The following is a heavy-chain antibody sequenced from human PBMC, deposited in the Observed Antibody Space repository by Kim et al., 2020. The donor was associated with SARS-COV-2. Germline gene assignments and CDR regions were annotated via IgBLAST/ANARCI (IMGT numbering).Heavy chain of an antibody. J-gene: IGHJ4*02. V-gene: IGHV4-34*01. CDR2: INHSGST. D-gene: IGHD2-2*01. Sequence: SETLSLTCAVYGGSFSGYYWSWIRQPPGKGLEWIGEINHSGSTNYNPSLKSRVTISVDTSKNQFSLKLSSVTAADTAVYYCARGGYCSSTSCRPFDYWGQGTLVTVSS. CDR1: GGSFSGYY. CDR3: ARGGYCSSTSCRPFDY.